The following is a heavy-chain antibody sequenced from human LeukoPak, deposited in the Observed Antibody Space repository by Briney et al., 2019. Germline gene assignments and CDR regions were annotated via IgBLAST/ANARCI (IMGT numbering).Heavy chain of an antibody. J-gene: IGHJ4*02. CDR3: ARVLRVTTSSYYFDY. CDR2: IYYSGST. D-gene: IGHD4-17*01. V-gene: IGHV4-59*01. Sequence: SSENLSLTCTVSGGSISSYYWSWIRQPPGKGLEWIGYIYYSGSTNYNPSLKSRVTISVDTSKNQFSLKLSSVTAADTAVYYCARVLRVTTSSYYFDYWGQGTLVTVSS. CDR1: GGSISSYY.